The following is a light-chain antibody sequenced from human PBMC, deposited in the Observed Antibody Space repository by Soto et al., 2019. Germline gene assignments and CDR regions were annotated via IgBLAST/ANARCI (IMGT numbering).Light chain of an antibody. CDR1: QSISSSY. J-gene: IGKJ4*01. CDR3: QLYGSSVQLT. V-gene: IGKV3-20*01. CDR2: GTS. Sequence: EMVLTQSPGTLSLSPGERATLSCRARQSISSSYLAWYQQRPGQSPRLLMYGTSSRAAGIPDRFSGSGSGTDFTLTISRLEPEDFAVYFFQLYGSSVQLTFGGGTKVEIK.